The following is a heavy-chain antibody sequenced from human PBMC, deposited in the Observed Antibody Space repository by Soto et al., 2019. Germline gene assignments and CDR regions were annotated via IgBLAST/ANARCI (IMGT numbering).Heavy chain of an antibody. CDR2: ISYDGSNK. Sequence: PGGSLRLSCAASGFTFSSYGMHWVRQAPGKGLEWVAVISYDGSNKYYADSVKGRFTISRGNSKNTLYLQMNSLRAEDTAVYYCAKGPTDFDYWGQGTLVTVSS. CDR1: GFTFSSYG. CDR3: AKGPTDFDY. J-gene: IGHJ4*02. V-gene: IGHV3-30*18.